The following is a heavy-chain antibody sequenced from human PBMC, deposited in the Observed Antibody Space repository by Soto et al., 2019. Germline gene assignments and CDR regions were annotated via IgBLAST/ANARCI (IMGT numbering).Heavy chain of an antibody. CDR2: IYHSGST. J-gene: IGHJ4*02. CDR1: GGSISSGGYS. CDR3: ARGNGYLDN. D-gene: IGHD2-8*01. V-gene: IGHV4-30-2*01. Sequence: SETLSLTCAVSGGSISSGGYSWSWIRQPPGKGLEWIGYIYHSGSTYNNPSLKSRVTISVDRSKNQFSLKLRSVTAADTAVYYCARGNGYLDNWGQGTLVTVPQ.